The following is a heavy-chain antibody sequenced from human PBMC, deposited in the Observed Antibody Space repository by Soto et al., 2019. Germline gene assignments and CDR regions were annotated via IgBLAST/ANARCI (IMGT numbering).Heavy chain of an antibody. CDR1: GFTVSSNY. CDR2: IYSGGST. V-gene: IGHV3-53*01. CDR3: VGTTVTTSGFDY. Sequence: GSLRLSCAASGFTVSSNYMSWVRQAPGKGLEWVSVIYSGGSTYYADSMKGRFTISRDNSKNTLYLQMNSLRVEDTAIYYCVGTTVTTSGFDYWGQGTLVTRLL. J-gene: IGHJ4*02. D-gene: IGHD4-4*01.